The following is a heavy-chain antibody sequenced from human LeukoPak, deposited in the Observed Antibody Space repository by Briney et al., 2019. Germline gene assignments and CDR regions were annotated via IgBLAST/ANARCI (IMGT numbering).Heavy chain of an antibody. Sequence: SETLSLPCTDSGYPLSSGYLWGWLRPPPGKGLEWIGSTYHGGTTYSNPSLKSRVIISEDTSKNQFSLKLSSVTAADTAVYYCARGSGDWTYYFDYWGQGTLVTVSS. D-gene: IGHD2-21*02. CDR1: GYPLSSGYL. CDR2: TYHGGTT. V-gene: IGHV4-38-2*02. CDR3: ARGSGDWTYYFDY. J-gene: IGHJ4*02.